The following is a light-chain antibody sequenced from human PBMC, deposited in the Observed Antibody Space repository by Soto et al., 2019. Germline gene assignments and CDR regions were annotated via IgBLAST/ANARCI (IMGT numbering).Light chain of an antibody. CDR1: QSVSEY. J-gene: IGKJ2*01. CDR2: AAS. V-gene: IGKV1-39*01. CDR3: QQSYSTPRT. Sequence: DIQMTQSPSSLTASVGHRVTISCRASQSVSEYLNWYQQKPGKAPKLLIYAASNLQSGVPTRFSGGGSGTYFTLTINRLQPEDFATYYCQQSYSTPRTFGQGTKLEIK.